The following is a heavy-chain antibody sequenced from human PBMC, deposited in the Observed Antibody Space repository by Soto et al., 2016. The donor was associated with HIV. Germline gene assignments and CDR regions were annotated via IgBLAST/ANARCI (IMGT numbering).Heavy chain of an antibody. CDR3: VRDDSQDYYDSSGPFDY. CDR2: ISSSSSYI. V-gene: IGHV3-21*01. Sequence: EVQLVESGGGLVKPGGSLRLSCAASGFTFSSYNMNWVRQAPGKGLEWVSSISSSSSYIYYADSVKGRFTISRDNAKNSLYLQMNSLRAEDTAVYYCVRDDSQDYYDSSGPFDYWGQGTLVTVSS. D-gene: IGHD3-22*01. J-gene: IGHJ4*02. CDR1: GFTFSSYN.